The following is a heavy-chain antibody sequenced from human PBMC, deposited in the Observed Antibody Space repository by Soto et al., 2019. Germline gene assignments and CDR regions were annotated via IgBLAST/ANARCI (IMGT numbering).Heavy chain of an antibody. D-gene: IGHD2-15*01. CDR1: GFTFNTAW. Sequence: EVKLVESGGGLVKPGGSLRLSCAASGFTFNTAWMNWVRQAPGEGLEWVGRIKTSADGGATDYAAPVQGRFTISRDDSKNALYLHMNSLKTEDTAVYYCTTGSVEGVWGQGTTVTVSS. CDR2: IKTSADGGAT. J-gene: IGHJ6*02. CDR3: TTGSVEGV. V-gene: IGHV3-15*07.